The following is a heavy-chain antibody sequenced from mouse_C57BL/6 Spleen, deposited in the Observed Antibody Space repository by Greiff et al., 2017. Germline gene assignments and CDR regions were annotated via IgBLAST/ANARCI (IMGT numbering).Heavy chain of an antibody. D-gene: IGHD2-3*01. CDR3: ARSGYSLYFDY. Sequence: QVHVKQSGPELVKPGASVKLSCKASGYTFTSYDINWVKQRPGQGLEWIGWIYPRDGSTKYNEKFKGKATLTVDTSSSTAYMELHSLTSEDSAVYFCARSGYSLYFDYWGQGTTLTVSS. V-gene: IGHV1-85*01. J-gene: IGHJ2*01. CDR2: IYPRDGST. CDR1: GYTFTSYD.